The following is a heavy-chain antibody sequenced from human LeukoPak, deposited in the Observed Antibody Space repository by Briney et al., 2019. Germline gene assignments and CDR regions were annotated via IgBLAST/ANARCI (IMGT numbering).Heavy chain of an antibody. D-gene: IGHD3-16*01. V-gene: IGHV4-59*01. CDR1: GGSISSYY. CDR3: ARVWGDAFDI. CDR2: IYYSGST. J-gene: IGHJ3*02. Sequence: PSETLSLTCTVSGGSISSYYWSWIRQPPGKGLEWIGYIYYSGSTNYNPSLKGRVTISVDTSKNQFSLKLSSVTAADTAVYYCARVWGDAFDIWGQGTMVTVSS.